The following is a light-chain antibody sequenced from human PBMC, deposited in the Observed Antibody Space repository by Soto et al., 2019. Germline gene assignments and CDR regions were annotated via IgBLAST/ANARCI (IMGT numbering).Light chain of an antibody. J-gene: IGKJ3*01. CDR2: AAT. CDR3: QQYGDSPFA. V-gene: IGKV3-20*01. Sequence: EIVLTQSPGTLSLSPGERATLSCRASQSIYINSLAWYQHKRGQAPRLLIYAATVRATAVPDRFNGSGSGTDFALTISRLEPEDSAMYYRQQYGDSPFAFGPGTKVDIK. CDR1: QSIYINS.